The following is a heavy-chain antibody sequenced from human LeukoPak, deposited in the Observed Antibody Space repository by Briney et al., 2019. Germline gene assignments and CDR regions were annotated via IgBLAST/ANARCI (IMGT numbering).Heavy chain of an antibody. V-gene: IGHV3-23*01. Sequence: GGSLRLSCAASGFTSSSYAMSWVRPAPGKGLEWVSAISGSGGSTYYADSVKGRFTISRDNSKNTLYLQMNSLRAEDTAVYYCAKDVAVSGTAYFGYWGQGTLVTVSS. CDR3: AKDVAVSGTAYFGY. CDR1: GFTSSSYA. CDR2: ISGSGGST. J-gene: IGHJ4*02. D-gene: IGHD6-19*01.